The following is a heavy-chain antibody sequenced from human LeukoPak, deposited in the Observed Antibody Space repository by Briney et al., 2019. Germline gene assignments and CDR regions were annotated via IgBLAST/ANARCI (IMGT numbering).Heavy chain of an antibody. V-gene: IGHV4-39*01. CDR3: ARLYSWSAYEFDC. CDR2: IDYGGRT. CDR1: GASISSSSYY. J-gene: IGHJ4*02. D-gene: IGHD3-3*01. Sequence: SETLSLTCTVSGASISSSSYYWGWIRQPRGKGLEWVGNIDYGGRTYYNPSLKSRVTISVDTSKNQYSLEMNSVTAAHTAVYYCARLYSWSAYEFDCWGQGALVTVSS.